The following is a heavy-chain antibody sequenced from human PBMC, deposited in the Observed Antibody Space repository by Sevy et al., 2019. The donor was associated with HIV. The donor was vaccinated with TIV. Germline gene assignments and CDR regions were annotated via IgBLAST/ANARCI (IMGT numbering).Heavy chain of an antibody. CDR1: GFSFSNYW. D-gene: IGHD2-2*01. CDR2: IKRDGSEK. V-gene: IGHV3-7*03. Sequence: GGSLRLSCAASGFSFSNYWMSWVRQAPGKGLEWVANIKRDGSEKHYVASVMGGFTISRGNAKTSLFLQMNSLRGEDTAVYYCARDCSSASCLWGMDVWGQGTTVAVSS. J-gene: IGHJ6*02. CDR3: ARDCSSASCLWGMDV.